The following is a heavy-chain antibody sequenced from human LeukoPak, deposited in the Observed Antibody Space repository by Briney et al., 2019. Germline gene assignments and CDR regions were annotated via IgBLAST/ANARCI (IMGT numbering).Heavy chain of an antibody. CDR1: GGSINYYY. CDR3: ARVSDYYDSSGYYPDY. V-gene: IGHV4-59*12. J-gene: IGHJ4*02. D-gene: IGHD3-22*01. Sequence: NPSETLSLTCTVSGGSINYYYWMWIRQPPGKGLEWIGYIYYSGGTHYNPSLKSRVTMLVDTSKNQFSLKLSSVTAADTAVYYCARVSDYYDSSGYYPDYWGQGTLVTVSS. CDR2: IYYSGGT.